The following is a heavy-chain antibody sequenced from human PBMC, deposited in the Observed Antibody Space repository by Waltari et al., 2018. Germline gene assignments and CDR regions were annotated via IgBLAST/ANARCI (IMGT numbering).Heavy chain of an antibody. CDR2: INPNSGGT. CDR3: ARDFSASGAFDI. V-gene: IGHV1-2*06. Sequence: QVQRVQSGAEVKKTGASGEGCCKASGYTFHGSYENGVRQAPGQGREWMGRINPNSGGTNYAQKFQGRVTMTRDTSISTAYMELSRLRSDDTAVYYCARDFSASGAFDIWGQGTMVTVSS. J-gene: IGHJ3*02. D-gene: IGHD3-3*02. CDR1: GYTFHGSY.